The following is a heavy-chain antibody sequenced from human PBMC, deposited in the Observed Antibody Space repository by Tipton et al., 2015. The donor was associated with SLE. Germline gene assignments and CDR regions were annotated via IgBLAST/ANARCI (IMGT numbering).Heavy chain of an antibody. CDR1: GYTFTSYY. J-gene: IGHJ6*03. V-gene: IGHV1-8*02. Sequence: QVQLVQSGAEVKKPGASVKVSCKASGYTFTSYYMHWVRQAPGQGLEWMGRMNSVSGDTDFAQKFQGRLTMTRSTSINTAYMELRSLRSEDTAVYYCARGVEWWPYYMDVWGKGTTVTVSS. CDR3: ARGVEWWPYYMDV. D-gene: IGHD3-3*01. CDR2: MNSVSGDT.